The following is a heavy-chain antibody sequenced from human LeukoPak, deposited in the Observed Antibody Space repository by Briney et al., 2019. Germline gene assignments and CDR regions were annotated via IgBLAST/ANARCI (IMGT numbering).Heavy chain of an antibody. D-gene: IGHD3-10*01. CDR3: AKHLTGSFDY. J-gene: IGHJ4*02. CDR2: ITAGGGIT. CDR1: GFTFSGYG. Sequence: PGGSLRLSCAASGFTFSGYGMTWVRQAPGEGLEWVSPITAGGGITYYADSVKGRFTISRDNSKNMLYLQVNSLRAEDTAIYYCAKHLTGSFDYWGQGTLVTVSS. V-gene: IGHV3-23*01.